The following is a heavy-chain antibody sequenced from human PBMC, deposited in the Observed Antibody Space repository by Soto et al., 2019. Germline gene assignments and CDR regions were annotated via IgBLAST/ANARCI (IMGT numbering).Heavy chain of an antibody. D-gene: IGHD2-2*01. CDR3: ATTATFYCSSTSCSFDY. J-gene: IGHJ4*02. CDR1: GYTLTELS. Sequence: GASVKVSCKVSGYTLTELSMHWVRQAPGKGLEWMGGFDPEDGETIYAQKFQGRVTVTEDTSTDTAYMELSSLRSEDTAVYYCATTATFYCSSTSCSFDYWGQGTLVTVSS. V-gene: IGHV1-24*01. CDR2: FDPEDGET.